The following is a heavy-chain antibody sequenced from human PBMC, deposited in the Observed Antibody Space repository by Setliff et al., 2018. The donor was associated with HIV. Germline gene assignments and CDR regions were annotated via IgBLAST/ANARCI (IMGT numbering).Heavy chain of an antibody. CDR1: GGSFNGYY. CDR3: ARRGYSGYDWADYFDY. Sequence: SETLSLTCAVYGGSFNGYYWSWIRQPPGKGLEWIGEVNHSGSTNYNPSLKSRVTISVDTSKNQFSLKLSSVTAADPAVYYCARRGYSGYDWADYFDYWGQGTLVTVSS. V-gene: IGHV4-34*01. CDR2: VNHSGST. D-gene: IGHD5-12*01. J-gene: IGHJ4*02.